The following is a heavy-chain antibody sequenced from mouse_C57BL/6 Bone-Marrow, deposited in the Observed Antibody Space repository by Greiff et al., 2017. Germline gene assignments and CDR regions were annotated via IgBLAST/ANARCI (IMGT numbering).Heavy chain of an antibody. Sequence: VQLQQSGGGLVKPGGSLKLSCAASGFTFSSYAMSWVRQTPEKRLEWVATISDGGSYTYYPDNVKGRFTISRDNAKNNLYLQMSHLKSEDTAMYYCARDGNFYWYFDVWGTGATVTVSS. J-gene: IGHJ1*03. D-gene: IGHD2-1*01. V-gene: IGHV5-4*01. CDR3: ARDGNFYWYFDV. CDR1: GFTFSSYA. CDR2: ISDGGSYT.